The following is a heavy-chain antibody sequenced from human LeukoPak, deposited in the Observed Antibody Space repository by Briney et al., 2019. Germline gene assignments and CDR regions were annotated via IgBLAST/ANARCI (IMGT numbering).Heavy chain of an antibody. J-gene: IGHJ5*02. Sequence: VASVKVSCKASGYTFTSYDINWVRQATGQGLEWMGWMNPNSGNTGYAQKFQGRVTITRNTSISTAYMELSSLRSEDTAVYYCARGRRYSSSWAYNWFDPWGQGTLVTVSS. CDR3: ARGRRYSSSWAYNWFDP. CDR1: GYTFTSYD. CDR2: MNPNSGNT. V-gene: IGHV1-8*03. D-gene: IGHD6-6*01.